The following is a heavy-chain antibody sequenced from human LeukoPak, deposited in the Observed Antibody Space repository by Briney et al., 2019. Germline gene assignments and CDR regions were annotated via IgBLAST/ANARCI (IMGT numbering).Heavy chain of an antibody. V-gene: IGHV3-7*05. J-gene: IGHJ4*02. CDR3: ARAGGYYYDSSGYYYAEEYYFDY. CDR2: IKQDGSEK. Sequence: GGSLRLSCAASAFTFRSFWMSWVRQAPGKGLEWVANIKQDGSEKYYVDSVKGRFTISRDNAKNSLFLQMNSLRAQDTAVYYCARAGGYYYDSSGYYYAEEYYFDYWGQGTLVTVSS. D-gene: IGHD3-22*01. CDR1: AFTFRSFW.